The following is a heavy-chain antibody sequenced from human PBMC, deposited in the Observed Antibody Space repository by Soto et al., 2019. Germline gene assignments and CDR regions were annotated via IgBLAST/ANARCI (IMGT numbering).Heavy chain of an antibody. Sequence: EVQLLESGGGLVQPGGSLRLSCATSGFTFSTYAMNWLRQAPGRGLECVSFISGSGRTTYYADSVKGRFTVSRDNSKNTLYLQMNSLRAGDTALYYCAKFRGPSYSYYYMDVWGKGATVTVSS. CDR3: AKFRGPSYSYYYMDV. D-gene: IGHD3-16*01. V-gene: IGHV3-23*01. CDR2: ISGSGRTT. J-gene: IGHJ6*03. CDR1: GFTFSTYA.